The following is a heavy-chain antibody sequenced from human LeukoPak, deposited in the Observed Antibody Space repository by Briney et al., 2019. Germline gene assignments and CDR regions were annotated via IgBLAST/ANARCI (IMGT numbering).Heavy chain of an antibody. CDR3: ARVSYFPYSSSWYHVDY. J-gene: IGHJ4*02. D-gene: IGHD6-13*01. V-gene: IGHV4-59*11. Sequence: SETLSLTCTVSGGSISSHYWSWIRQPPGKGLEWIGYIYYSGSTNYNPSLKSRVTISVDMSKNQFSLKLSSVTAADTAVYYCARVSYFPYSSSWYHVDYWGQGTLVTVSS. CDR2: IYYSGST. CDR1: GGSISSHY.